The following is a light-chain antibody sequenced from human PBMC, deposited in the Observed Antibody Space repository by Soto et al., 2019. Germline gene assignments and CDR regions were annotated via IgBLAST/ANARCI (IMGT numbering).Light chain of an antibody. CDR3: SSHAGINNVV. CDR1: SSDVGGYNY. V-gene: IGLV2-8*01. CDR2: EVT. J-gene: IGLJ3*02. Sequence: QSALTQPASVSGSPGQSITISCTGTSSDVGGYNYVSWYQQHPGKAPKLMIYEVTKRPSGVPDRFSGSKSDNTASLTVSGLQAEDEADYYCSSHAGINNVVFGGGTQLTVL.